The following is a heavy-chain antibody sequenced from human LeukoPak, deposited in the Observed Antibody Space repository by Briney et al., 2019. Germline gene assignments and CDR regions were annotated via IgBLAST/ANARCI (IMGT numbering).Heavy chain of an antibody. D-gene: IGHD3-10*01. Sequence: GGSLTLSCAASGFTFSSYCRSWVRQAPGKGLEWVANIRQDGSEKYYVDSLKGRFTISSDNAKNSLYLQMNSLRAEDTAVYYCERENYGSIYDFDIWGQGTMVTVSS. CDR2: IRQDGSEK. V-gene: IGHV3-7*05. J-gene: IGHJ3*02. CDR3: ERENYGSIYDFDI. CDR1: GFTFSSYC.